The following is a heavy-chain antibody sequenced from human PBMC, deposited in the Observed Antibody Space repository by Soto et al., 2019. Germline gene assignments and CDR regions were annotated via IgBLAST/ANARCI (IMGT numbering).Heavy chain of an antibody. V-gene: IGHV3-30*18. CDR3: AKGAVTTSLYYFDY. Sequence: QVQLVESGGGVVQPGRSLRLSCAASGFTFSSYGMHWVRQAPGKGLEWVAVISYDGSEKYYAVSVKGRFTISRDNSKNTLYLQMNSLRAKDTAVYYCAKGAVTTSLYYFDYWGQGTLVPVSS. D-gene: IGHD4-17*01. CDR1: GFTFSSYG. J-gene: IGHJ4*02. CDR2: ISYDGSEK.